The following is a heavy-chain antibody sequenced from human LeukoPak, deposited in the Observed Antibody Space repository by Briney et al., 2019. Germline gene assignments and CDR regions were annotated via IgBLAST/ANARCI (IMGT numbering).Heavy chain of an antibody. D-gene: IGHD1/OR15-1a*01. CDR1: GFTFSSYA. Sequence: GGSLRLSCAASGFTFSSYAMSWVRQAPGKGLEWVSYITNSGNSKSYADSVKGRFTISRDNTKNSLYLQMNGLRAEDTAVYYCAKGTKPVMTIPDYWGQGILVTVSS. J-gene: IGHJ4*02. CDR2: ITNSGNSK. V-gene: IGHV3-48*01. CDR3: AKGTKPVMTIPDY.